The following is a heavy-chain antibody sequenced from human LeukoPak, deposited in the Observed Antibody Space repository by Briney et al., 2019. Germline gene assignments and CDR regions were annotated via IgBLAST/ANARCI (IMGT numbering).Heavy chain of an antibody. CDR1: GFTFSNYW. CDR2: IREDGMGK. Sequence: GGSLRLSCVASGFTFSNYWRSWVRQAPGKGLEWVANIREDGMGKYYVDSVKGRFTISRDNSKNTLYLQMNSLRAEDTAVYYCARDGTDIVVVPAAITGTTGDYYYYYMDVWGKGTTVTVSS. D-gene: IGHD2-2*02. J-gene: IGHJ6*03. CDR3: ARDGTDIVVVPAAITGTTGDYYYYYMDV. V-gene: IGHV3-7*01.